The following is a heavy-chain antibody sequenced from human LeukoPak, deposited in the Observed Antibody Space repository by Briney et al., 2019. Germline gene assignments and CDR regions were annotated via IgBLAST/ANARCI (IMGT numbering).Heavy chain of an antibody. CDR2: ISGSGGST. V-gene: IGHV3-23*01. CDR3: AKDCRITMVRGVISTDAFDI. D-gene: IGHD3-10*01. CDR1: GFTFSSYA. Sequence: GGSLRLSCAASGFTFSSYAMSWVRQAPGKGLEWVSAISGSGGSTYYADYVKGRFTISRDNSKNTLYLQMNSLRAEDTAVYYCAKDCRITMVRGVISTDAFDIWGQGTMVTVSS. J-gene: IGHJ3*02.